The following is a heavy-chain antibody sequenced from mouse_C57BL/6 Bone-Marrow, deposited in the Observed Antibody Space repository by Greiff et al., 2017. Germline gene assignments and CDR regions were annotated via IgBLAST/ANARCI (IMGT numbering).Heavy chain of an antibody. CDR3: ARRGECYYEAMDY. CDR2: LSNLAYSI. V-gene: IGHV5-15*01. CDR1: GFTFSDYG. Sequence: EVKLVESGGGLVQPGGSLKLSCAASGFTFSDYGMAWVRQAPRKGPEWVAFLSNLAYSIYYADTVTGRFTITRENVENTLYLEMSSLRSEDTAMYDCARRGECYYEAMDYWGQGTSVTVSS. D-gene: IGHD1-1*01. J-gene: IGHJ4*01.